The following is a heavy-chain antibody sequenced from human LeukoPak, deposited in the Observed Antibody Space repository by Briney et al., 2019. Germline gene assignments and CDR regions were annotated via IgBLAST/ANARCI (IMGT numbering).Heavy chain of an antibody. CDR3: AKRGVVIRVILVGFHKEAYYFDS. CDR1: GITVSNYG. CDR2: SSGSGGST. D-gene: IGHD3-22*01. Sequence: GGSLRLSCAVSGITVSNYGMSWVRQAPGKGQEWVAGSSGSGGSTNYADSVKGRFTISRDNPKNTLYLQMNSLRAEDTAVYFCAKRGVVIRVILVGFHKEAYYFDSWGQGALVTVSS. J-gene: IGHJ4*02. V-gene: IGHV3-23*01.